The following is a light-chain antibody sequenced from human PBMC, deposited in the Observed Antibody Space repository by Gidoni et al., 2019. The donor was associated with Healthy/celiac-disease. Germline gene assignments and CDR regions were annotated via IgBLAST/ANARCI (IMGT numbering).Light chain of an antibody. CDR2: YKSDSDK. V-gene: IGLV5-45*02. CDR3: MIWHSSAWV. CDR1: SGINVGTYR. Sequence: QAVLTQPSSPSASPGASASLTCTLRSGINVGTYRIYWYQQKPGSPPQDLLRYKSDSDKQQGSGVPSRFFGSKDASANAGILLISGLQSEDEADYYCMIWHSSAWVFGGGTKLTVL. J-gene: IGLJ3*02.